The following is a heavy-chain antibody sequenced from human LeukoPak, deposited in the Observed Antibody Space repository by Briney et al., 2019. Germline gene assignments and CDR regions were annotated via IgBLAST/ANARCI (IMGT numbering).Heavy chain of an antibody. CDR3: AREIVGAHMGFDY. CDR1: GYTFTGYY. D-gene: IGHD1-26*01. V-gene: IGHV1-2*02. CDR2: INPNSGGT. J-gene: IGHJ4*02. Sequence: ASVKVSCKASGYTFTGYYMHWVRQAPGQGLEWMGWINPNSGGTNYAQKFQGRVTMTRDTSISTAYMELSRLRSDDTAVYYCAREIVGAHMGFDYWGQGTLVTVSS.